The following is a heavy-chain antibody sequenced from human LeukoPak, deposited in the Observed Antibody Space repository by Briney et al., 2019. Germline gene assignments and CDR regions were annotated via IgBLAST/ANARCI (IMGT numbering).Heavy chain of an antibody. D-gene: IGHD3-22*01. CDR3: AYKGTHSVGYYYLDY. Sequence: ESGPTLVKPTQTLTLTCTFSGFSLTTTGVGVGWIRQPPGKALEWLALIYWDDDQRYSPSLKSRLTITKDTSKNQVVLTMTNMDPVDTATYYCAYKGTHSVGYYYLDYWGQGTLVTVSS. CDR1: GFSLTTTGVG. CDR2: IYWDDDQ. J-gene: IGHJ4*02. V-gene: IGHV2-5*02.